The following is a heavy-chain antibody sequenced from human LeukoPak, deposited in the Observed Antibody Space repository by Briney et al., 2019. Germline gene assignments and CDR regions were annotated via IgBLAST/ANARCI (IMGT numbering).Heavy chain of an antibody. Sequence: PGGSLRLSCAASGFTFSTHDVNWVRQAPGKGLEWVSAISGSGGSTYYADSVKGRFTISRDNSKNTLYLQMNSLRAEDTAVYYCAKGAHSSGWYSRSDAFDIWGQGTMVTVSS. D-gene: IGHD6-19*01. CDR1: GFTFSTHD. V-gene: IGHV3-23*01. CDR2: ISGSGGST. CDR3: AKGAHSSGWYSRSDAFDI. J-gene: IGHJ3*02.